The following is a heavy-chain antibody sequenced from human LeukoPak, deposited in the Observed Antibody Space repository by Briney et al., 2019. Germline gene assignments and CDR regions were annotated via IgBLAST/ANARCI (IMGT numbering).Heavy chain of an antibody. V-gene: IGHV3-48*04. D-gene: IGHD6-19*01. CDR2: ISSSGSAI. CDR3: ARGGSLGY. CDR1: GFTFSSYW. J-gene: IGHJ4*02. Sequence: GSLRLSCAASGFTFSSYWMNWVRQAPGKGLEWVSKISSSGSAIYYADSVKGRFTISRDNAKSTLYLQLNSLRAEDTAVYYCARGGSLGYWGQGTLVTVSS.